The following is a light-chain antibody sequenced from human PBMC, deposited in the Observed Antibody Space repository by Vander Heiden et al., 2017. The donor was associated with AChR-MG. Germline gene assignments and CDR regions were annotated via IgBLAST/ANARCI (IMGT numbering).Light chain of an antibody. Sequence: SYDLTQPPSVSVSPGQTATIPCSGSKWGDKYAFWYQQRPGQSPVLFIYQDTKRPSGIPERFSGSNSGNTATLTISGAQTMDEADYYCQAWDSNTAIFGPGTKVTVL. V-gene: IGLV3-1*01. CDR2: QDT. CDR1: KWGDKY. J-gene: IGLJ1*01. CDR3: QAWDSNTAI.